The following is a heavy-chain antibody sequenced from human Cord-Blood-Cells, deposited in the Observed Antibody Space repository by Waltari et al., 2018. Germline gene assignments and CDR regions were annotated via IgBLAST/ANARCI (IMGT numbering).Heavy chain of an antibody. CDR2: INHSGRT. CDR1: GGSFSGYY. V-gene: IGHV4-34*01. CDR3: ASGPIAAAGTSYFDL. J-gene: IGHJ2*01. Sequence: QVQLQQWGAGLLKPSETLSLTCAVYGGSFSGYYWSWIRQPPGKGLEWIGEINHSGRTNYNPSLKSRVTISVDTSKNQFSLKLSSVTAADTAVYYCASGPIAAAGTSYFDLWGRGTLVTVSS. D-gene: IGHD6-13*01.